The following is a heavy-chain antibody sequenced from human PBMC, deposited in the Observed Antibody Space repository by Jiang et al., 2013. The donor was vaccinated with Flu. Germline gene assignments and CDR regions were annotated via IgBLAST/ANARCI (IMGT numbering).Heavy chain of an antibody. Sequence: GAEVKKPGESLKISCKVSGYSFTNYWIGWVRQMPGRGPEWMGIIYPGDSDTTYSPPFQGQVTLSVDESISTAYLQWSSLKAADTAMYFCARRGYSYSFDYWGQGTLVTVSS. J-gene: IGHJ4*02. CDR3: ARRGYSYSFDY. D-gene: IGHD5-18*01. CDR1: GYSFTNYW. CDR2: IYPGDSDT. V-gene: IGHV5-51*01.